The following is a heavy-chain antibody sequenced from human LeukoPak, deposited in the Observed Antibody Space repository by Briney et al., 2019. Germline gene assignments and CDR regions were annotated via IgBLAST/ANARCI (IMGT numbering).Heavy chain of an antibody. CDR3: ARDRFEDV. D-gene: IGHD3-16*01. Sequence: GGSLRLSCAASGFIFSTYSMNWVRQAPGKGLEWVSSISSTSTYIYYADSVKGRFTISRDNAKNSLYLQMNSLRAEDTAVYYCARDRFEDVWGQGTTVTVSS. CDR1: GFIFSTYS. CDR2: ISSTSTYI. J-gene: IGHJ6*02. V-gene: IGHV3-21*01.